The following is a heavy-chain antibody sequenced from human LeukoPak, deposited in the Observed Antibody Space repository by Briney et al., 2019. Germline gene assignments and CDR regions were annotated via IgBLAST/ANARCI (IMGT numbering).Heavy chain of an antibody. CDR2: IYYSGST. CDR3: ARDRAGVGATWAPFDS. D-gene: IGHD1-26*01. CDR1: GGSISSSSYY. V-gene: IGHV4-39*07. J-gene: IGHJ4*02. Sequence: SETLSLTCTVSGGSISSSSYYWGWIRQPPGKWLEWLGSIYYSGSTYYSPSLKSRLTIAVDTSKNQFSLKLTSVTAADTAVYYCARDRAGVGATWAPFDSWGQGTLVTVSS.